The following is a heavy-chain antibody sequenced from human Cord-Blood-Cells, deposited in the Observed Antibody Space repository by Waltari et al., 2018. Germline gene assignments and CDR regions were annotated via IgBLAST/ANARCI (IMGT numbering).Heavy chain of an antibody. J-gene: IGHJ4*02. Sequence: QVQLQQWGAGLLKPSETLSLTCAVYGGSFSGYYWSWLRQPRGKGLEWIGEINHSGSTNYNPSLKSRVTISVDTSKNQFSLKLSSVTAADTAVYYCARGGRITMIVVVKKAFDYWGQGTLVTVSS. D-gene: IGHD3-22*01. CDR3: ARGGRITMIVVVKKAFDY. CDR1: GGSFSGYY. V-gene: IGHV4-34*01. CDR2: INHSGST.